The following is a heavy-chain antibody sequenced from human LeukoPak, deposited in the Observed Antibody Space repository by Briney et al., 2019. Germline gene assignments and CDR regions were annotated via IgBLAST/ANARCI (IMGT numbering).Heavy chain of an antibody. CDR2: IYTSGST. J-gene: IGHJ3*02. CDR3: ARDDRAFDI. CDR1: GGSISSGSYY. V-gene: IGHV4-61*02. Sequence: TLSLTCTVSGGSISSGSYYWSWIRQPAGKGLEWIGRIYTSGSTNYNPSLKSRVTISVDTSKNQFSLKLSSVTAADTAVYYCARDDRAFDIWGQGTMVTVSS.